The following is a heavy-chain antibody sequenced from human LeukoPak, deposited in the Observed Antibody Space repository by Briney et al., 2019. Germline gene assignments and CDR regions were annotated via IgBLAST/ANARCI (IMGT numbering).Heavy chain of an antibody. CDR2: ISSRCSTI. V-gene: IGHV3-48*03. CDR3: AELGITMTGGV. CDR1: GFTFSSYE. D-gene: IGHD3-10*02. Sequence: GGSLRLSCAASGFTFSSYEMNWVRQAPGKGLEWVSYISSRCSTIYSADSVKGRFTISRDNAKNSLYLQMNSLRAEDTAVYYCAELGITMTGGVWGKGTTVAISS. J-gene: IGHJ6*04.